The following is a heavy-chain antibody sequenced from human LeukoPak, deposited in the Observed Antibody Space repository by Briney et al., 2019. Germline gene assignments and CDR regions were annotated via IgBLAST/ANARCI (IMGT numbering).Heavy chain of an antibody. D-gene: IGHD6-13*01. Sequence: GGSLRLSCAASGFTFSDYYMSWIRQAPGKGLEWVSYISSSSRYRSYADSVKGRFTISRDNANNSLYLQMSGLTVEDTAVYFCARATSSAGTTGDYWGQGTLVTVSS. CDR1: GFTFSDYY. CDR3: ARATSSAGTTGDY. CDR2: ISSSSRYR. V-gene: IGHV3-11*06. J-gene: IGHJ4*02.